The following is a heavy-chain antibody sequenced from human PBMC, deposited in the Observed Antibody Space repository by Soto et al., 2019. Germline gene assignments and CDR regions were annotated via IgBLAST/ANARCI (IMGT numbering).Heavy chain of an antibody. CDR1: CGSISSYY. CDR3: ARLAEGEQWLYLFDY. Sequence: PSETLSLTCTVSCGSISSYYWSWIRQPPGKGLEWIGYIYYSGSTNYNPSLKSRVTISVDTSKNQFSLKLSSVTAADTAVYYCARLAEGEQWLYLFDYWGQGTLVTVSS. D-gene: IGHD6-19*01. CDR2: IYYSGST. V-gene: IGHV4-59*01. J-gene: IGHJ4*02.